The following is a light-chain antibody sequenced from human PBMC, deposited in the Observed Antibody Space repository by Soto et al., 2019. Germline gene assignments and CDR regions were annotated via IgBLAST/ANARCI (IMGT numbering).Light chain of an antibody. V-gene: IGLV1-44*01. J-gene: IGLJ3*02. Sequence: QSVLTQPPSASGTPGQRVTISCSGSSSNIGSNAVNWYHQLPGTAPKLLIYTNNLRPSGVPDRFSGSKSATSASLAISGPQSEDEADYYCAAWDDSLNGWVFGGGTKLTVL. CDR3: AAWDDSLNGWV. CDR2: TNN. CDR1: SSNIGSNA.